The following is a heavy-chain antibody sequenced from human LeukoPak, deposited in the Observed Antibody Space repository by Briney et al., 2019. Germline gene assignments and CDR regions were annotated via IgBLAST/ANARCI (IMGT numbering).Heavy chain of an antibody. Sequence: HWASVKVSCKASGYTFTGYFIHWVRQAPGQGLEWMGWINPNSGGTNYAQKFQGRVTMTRDTSINTAYMELSRLRSDDTAVYYCAKSHYDSSGYYPGGYFDYWGQGTLVTVSS. V-gene: IGHV1-2*02. D-gene: IGHD3-22*01. CDR3: AKSHYDSSGYYPGGYFDY. CDR2: INPNSGGT. J-gene: IGHJ4*02. CDR1: GYTFTGYF.